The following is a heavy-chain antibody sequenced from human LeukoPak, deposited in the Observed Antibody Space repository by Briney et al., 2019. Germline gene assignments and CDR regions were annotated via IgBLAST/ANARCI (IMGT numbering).Heavy chain of an antibody. CDR3: ARGPSGYHNT. V-gene: IGHV1-24*01. D-gene: IGHD5-12*01. CDR1: GYTLTELS. CDR2: FDPEDGET. J-gene: IGHJ4*02. Sequence: ASVTVSCKVSGYTLTELSMHWVRQAPGKGLEWMGGFDPEDGETIYAQKFQGRVTMTEDTSTDTAHMELSSLRVEDTAVYYCARGPSGYHNTGGQGTLVTVSS.